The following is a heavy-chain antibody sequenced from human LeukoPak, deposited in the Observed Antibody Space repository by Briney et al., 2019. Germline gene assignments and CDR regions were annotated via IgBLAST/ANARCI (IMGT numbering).Heavy chain of an antibody. Sequence: KTSETLSLTCAVYGGSFSGYYWSWIRQPPGKGLEWIGEINHSGSTNYNPSLKSRVTISVDTSKNQFSLKLSSVTAADTAVYYCARDRELSYYDTSGYWYFDLWGRGTLVTVSS. CDR3: ARDRELSYYDTSGYWYFDL. CDR1: GGSFSGYY. J-gene: IGHJ2*01. V-gene: IGHV4-34*01. D-gene: IGHD3-22*01. CDR2: INHSGST.